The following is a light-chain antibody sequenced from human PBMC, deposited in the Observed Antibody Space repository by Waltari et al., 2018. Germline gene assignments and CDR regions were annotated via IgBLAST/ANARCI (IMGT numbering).Light chain of an antibody. J-gene: IGKJ1*01. CDR2: WSS. CDR1: QSVLYSSKNKNY. V-gene: IGKV4-1*01. CDR3: HQYYNTPPT. Sequence: DIVMTQSPDSLAVSLGERATINCKSSQSVLYSSKNKNYLAWYQQKPGKPPKLLIYWSSTRESGFPDRFSGSGSGTDFTLTISSLQAEDVAVYYCHQYYNTPPTFGQGTKVEIK.